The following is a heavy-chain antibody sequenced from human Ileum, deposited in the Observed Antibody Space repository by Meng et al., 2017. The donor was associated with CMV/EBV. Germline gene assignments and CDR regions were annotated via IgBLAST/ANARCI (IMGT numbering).Heavy chain of an antibody. D-gene: IGHD1-26*01. Sequence: GGSLRLSCAVSGFTFSSYAMHCVRQAPGKGREYVSAISTNGGSTYYADSVKGRFTISRDNSKNTLYLQMGSLRAEDMAVYYCARDRGSYPYYFDYWGQGTLVTVSS. CDR3: ARDRGSYPYYFDY. CDR2: ISTNGGST. J-gene: IGHJ4*02. V-gene: IGHV3-64*02. CDR1: GFTFSSYA.